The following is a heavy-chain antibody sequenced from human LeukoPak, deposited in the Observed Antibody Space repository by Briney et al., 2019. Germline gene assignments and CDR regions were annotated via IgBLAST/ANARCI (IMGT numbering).Heavy chain of an antibody. CDR1: GFTFNSYA. CDR3: AKVGGGGYHFDY. D-gene: IGHD1-26*01. CDR2: ISGSGGST. J-gene: IGHJ4*02. V-gene: IGHV3-23*01. Sequence: GGSLRLSCAASGFTFNSYAMSWVRQAPGKGLEWVSAISGSGGSTYYADSVKGRFTISRDNSKNTLYLQMDSLRAEDTAVYYCAKVGGGGYHFDYWGQGTLVTVSS.